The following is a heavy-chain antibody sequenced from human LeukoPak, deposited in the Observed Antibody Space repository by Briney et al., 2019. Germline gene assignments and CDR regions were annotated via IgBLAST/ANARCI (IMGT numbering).Heavy chain of an antibody. CDR1: GFTFSSYD. Sequence: GGSLRLSCAASGFTFSSYDMSWVRQAPGKGLEWVSAISGSGDSTYYADSVKGRFTISRDNPKNTLHLQLSSLRGEDTAVYYCAIVSFGIGARYWGQGTLVTVSS. J-gene: IGHJ4*02. CDR2: ISGSGDST. D-gene: IGHD6-6*01. V-gene: IGHV3-23*01. CDR3: AIVSFGIGARY.